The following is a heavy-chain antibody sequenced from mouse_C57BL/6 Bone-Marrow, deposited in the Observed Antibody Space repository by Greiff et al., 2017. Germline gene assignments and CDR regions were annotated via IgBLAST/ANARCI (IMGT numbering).Heavy chain of an antibody. CDR3: ARRGYYGSSRFDY. V-gene: IGHV1-55*01. Sequence: QVQLQQPGAELVKPGASVKMSCKASGYTFTSYWITWVKQRPGQGLEWIGDIYPGSGSTNYNEKFKSKATLTVDTSSSTAYMRLSSLTSEDSAVYYCARRGYYGSSRFDYWGQGTTLTVSS. CDR2: IYPGSGST. D-gene: IGHD1-1*01. J-gene: IGHJ2*01. CDR1: GYTFTSYW.